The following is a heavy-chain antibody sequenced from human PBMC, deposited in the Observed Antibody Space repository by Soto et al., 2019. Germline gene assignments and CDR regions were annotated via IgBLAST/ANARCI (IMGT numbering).Heavy chain of an antibody. CDR2: MYYSGNT. J-gene: IGHJ4*02. CDR3: ARDKITGLFDY. Sequence: SETLSLTCAVYGGSFSGYYWSWIRQPPGKGLEWIGTMYYSGNTYYNPSLKSRVTISVDTSKNQFSLKLTSVTAADTAVYYCARDKITGLFDYWGQGTLVTVSS. V-gene: IGHV4-34*01. D-gene: IGHD2-8*02. CDR1: GGSFSGYY.